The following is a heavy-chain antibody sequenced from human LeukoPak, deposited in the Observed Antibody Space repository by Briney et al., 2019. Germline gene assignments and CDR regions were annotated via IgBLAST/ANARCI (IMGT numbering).Heavy chain of an antibody. V-gene: IGHV3-23*01. CDR2: ISGSGGST. CDR3: AKVDGDYEFDY. D-gene: IGHD4-17*01. J-gene: IGHJ4*02. Sequence: GGSLRLSCAASGFTFSSYAMTWVRQAPGKGLEWVSGISGSGGSTYYADSVKGRFTISRDNSKNTLYLQINSLRVEDTAVYYCAKVDGDYEFDYWGQGTLVTVSS. CDR1: GFTFSSYA.